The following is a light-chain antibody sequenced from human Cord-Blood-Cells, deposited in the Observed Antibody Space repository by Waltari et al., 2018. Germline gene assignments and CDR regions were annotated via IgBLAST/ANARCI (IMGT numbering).Light chain of an antibody. V-gene: IGLV1-51*01. Sequence: QSVLTQPPSVSAAPGQKVTISCSGSSSNIGNNYVSWYQQRPGTAPKLLIYDNNKRPSGIPDRFSGSKSGTSATLGITGLQTGDEADYYCGTWDSSLGVVFGGGTKLTVL. CDR3: GTWDSSLGVV. J-gene: IGLJ2*01. CDR2: DNN. CDR1: SSNIGNNY.